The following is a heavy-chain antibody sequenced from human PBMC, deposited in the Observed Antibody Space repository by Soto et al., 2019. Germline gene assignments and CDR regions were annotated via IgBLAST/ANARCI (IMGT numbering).Heavy chain of an antibody. J-gene: IGHJ6*02. D-gene: IGHD6-13*01. CDR2: IIPIFGTA. CDR3: ARDGLPTAYSSSPFHMVV. V-gene: IGHV1-69*13. Sequence: SVKVSCKASGGTFSSYAISWVRQAPGQGLEWMGGIIPIFGTANYAQKFQGRVTITADESTSTAYMELSSLRSEDTAVYYCARDGLPTAYSSSPFHMVVWGQGTTVTVS. CDR1: GGTFSSYA.